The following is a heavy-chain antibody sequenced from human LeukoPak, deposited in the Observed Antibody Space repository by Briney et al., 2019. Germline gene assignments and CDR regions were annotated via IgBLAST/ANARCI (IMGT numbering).Heavy chain of an antibody. CDR2: IYSGGST. CDR3: ARGGGIAAAGTLPSI. J-gene: IGHJ3*02. Sequence: GGSLRLSCAASGFTVSSNYMSWVRQAPGKGLEWVSVIYSGGSTYYADSVKGRFTISRDNSKNTLYLQMNSLRAEDTAVYYCARGGGIAAAGTLPSIWGQGTMVTVSS. CDR1: GFTVSSNY. V-gene: IGHV3-53*01. D-gene: IGHD6-13*01.